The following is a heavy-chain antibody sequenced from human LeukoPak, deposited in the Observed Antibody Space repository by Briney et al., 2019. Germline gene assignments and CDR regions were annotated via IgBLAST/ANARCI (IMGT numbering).Heavy chain of an antibody. CDR3: ARDRGIAVAY. D-gene: IGHD6-19*01. Sequence: SETLSLTCTVSGGSISSGSYYWSWIRQPAGKGLEWIRRIYTSGSTNYNPSLKSRVTIPVDTSKNQFSLKLSSVTAADTAVYYCARDRGIAVAYWGPGTLVTVSS. CDR2: IYTSGST. CDR1: GGSISSGSYY. V-gene: IGHV4-61*02. J-gene: IGHJ4*02.